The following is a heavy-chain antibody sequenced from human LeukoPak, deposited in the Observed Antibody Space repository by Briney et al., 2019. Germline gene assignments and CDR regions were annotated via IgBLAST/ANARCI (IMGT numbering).Heavy chain of an antibody. J-gene: IGHJ6*04. Sequence: GGSLRLSCAASGFTVITNDMTWVRQAPGKGLEWVSVLYSDGNTKYADSVQGRFTISRGNSKNTLYLQMNSLRAEDTAVYYCAKDPDVWGKGTTVTVSS. CDR2: LYSDGNT. V-gene: IGHV3-53*01. CDR3: AKDPDV. CDR1: GFTVITND.